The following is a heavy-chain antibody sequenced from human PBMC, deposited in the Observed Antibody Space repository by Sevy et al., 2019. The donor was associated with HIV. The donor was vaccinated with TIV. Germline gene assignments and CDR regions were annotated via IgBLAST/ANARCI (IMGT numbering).Heavy chain of an antibody. V-gene: IGHV3-15*01. CDR3: TTDTSTGYFDWLLDFDY. CDR2: IQSKTDGGTT. J-gene: IGHJ4*02. Sequence: GGSLRLSCAASGFTFSSAWMSWVRQAPGKGLEWVGRIQSKTDGGTTDYAASVKGRFTISRDDSVNRLYLQMNSLTTDDTAVYYCTTDTSTGYFDWLLDFDYWGQGTLVTVSS. CDR1: GFTFSSAW. D-gene: IGHD3-9*01.